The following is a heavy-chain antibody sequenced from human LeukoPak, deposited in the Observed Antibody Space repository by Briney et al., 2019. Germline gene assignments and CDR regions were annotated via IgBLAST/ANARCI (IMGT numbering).Heavy chain of an antibody. CDR3: VRQIAVRGDY. J-gene: IGHJ4*02. CDR1: GYSIGSGYF. D-gene: IGHD6-19*01. CDR2: IYHSGTT. Sequence: PSESLSLTCALSGYSIGSGYFWGGFRKPPVKGLEWIASIYHSGTTYYKPALKGRVTISVDTSKNQFSTKANTVTAAGTAVYYCVRQIAVRGDYWGQGTLVTVSS. V-gene: IGHV4-38-2*01.